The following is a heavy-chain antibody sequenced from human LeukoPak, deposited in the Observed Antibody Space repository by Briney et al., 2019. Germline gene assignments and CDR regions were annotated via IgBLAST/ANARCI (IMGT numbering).Heavy chain of an antibody. V-gene: IGHV1-8*01. CDR1: GYSFTNVD. D-gene: IGHD6-19*01. CDR2: MNPNSGNK. CDR3: ARGPQWRGDYYYIDG. Sequence: ASVRVSCTASGYSFTNVDMNSGGQATGQGLEWMGWMNPNSGNKGYAQKLQGRVTMTMNTSITTAYMELSSLRSEDTAVYYCARGPQWRGDYYYIDGWGRGATVTVSS. J-gene: IGHJ6*03.